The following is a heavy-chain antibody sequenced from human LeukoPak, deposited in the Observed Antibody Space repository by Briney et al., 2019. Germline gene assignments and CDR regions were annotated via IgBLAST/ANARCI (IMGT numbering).Heavy chain of an antibody. J-gene: IGHJ6*03. CDR2: IIPIFGTA. Sequence: ASVKVSCKASGYTFTGYYMHWVRQAPGQGLEWMGGIIPIFGTANYAQKFQGRVTITADKSTSTAYMELSSLRSEDTAVYYCARDGAFAAVPRDMPYYYYMDVWGKGTTVTVSS. CDR1: GYTFTGYY. CDR3: ARDGAFAAVPRDMPYYYYMDV. D-gene: IGHD3-3*02. V-gene: IGHV1-69*06.